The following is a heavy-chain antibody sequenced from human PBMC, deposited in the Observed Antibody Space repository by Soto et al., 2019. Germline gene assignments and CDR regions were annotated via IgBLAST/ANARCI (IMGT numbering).Heavy chain of an antibody. J-gene: IGHJ4*02. V-gene: IGHV3-64D*06. CDR1: GFTFSSYA. CDR2: ITSYGGST. D-gene: IGHD5-18*01. CDR3: VKGGNIYGLTYYNLGY. Sequence: GGSLRLSCSASGFTFSSYAMYWVRQAPGKGLEYVSAITSYGGSTYYADSVKGRFTISRDNSQNTLYLQMSSLRVEDTAVYYCVKGGNIYGLTYYNLGYWGQGTLVTVSS.